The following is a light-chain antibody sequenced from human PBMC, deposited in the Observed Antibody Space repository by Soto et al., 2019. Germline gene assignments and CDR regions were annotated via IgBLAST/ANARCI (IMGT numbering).Light chain of an antibody. CDR3: QQRGNWPWT. Sequence: EIVLTQSPATLSLSPRERATLSCRASQRVRSYLAWYQQKPGQAPRLLIYDASSRATGIPGRFSGSGSGTDFTLTISSLEPEDFAVYYCQQRGNWPWTFGQGTKVEIK. CDR1: QRVRSY. CDR2: DAS. J-gene: IGKJ1*01. V-gene: IGKV3-11*01.